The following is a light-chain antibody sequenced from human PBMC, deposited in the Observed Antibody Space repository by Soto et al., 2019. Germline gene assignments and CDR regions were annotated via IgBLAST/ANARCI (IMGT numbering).Light chain of an antibody. CDR1: QSVSSSY. V-gene: IGKV3-20*01. J-gene: IGKJ5*01. CDR3: QQYGTSPLT. Sequence: EIVLTQSPGTLSLSPGERATLSCRASQSVSSSYLAWYQQKPGQAPRLLIYGASSRATGIPDRFGGSGSGTDFTLTISRLEPEDCAVCYCQQYGTSPLTFGQGTRLEMK. CDR2: GAS.